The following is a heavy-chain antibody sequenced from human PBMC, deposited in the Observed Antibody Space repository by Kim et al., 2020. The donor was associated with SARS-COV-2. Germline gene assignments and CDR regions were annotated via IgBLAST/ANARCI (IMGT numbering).Heavy chain of an antibody. CDR1: GGSISSGGYY. Sequence: SETLSLTCTVSGGSISSGGYYWSWIRQHPGKGLEWIGYIYYSGSTYYNPSLKSRVTISVDTSKNQFSLKLSSVTAADTAVYYCAREPKRGGPFDYWGQGTLVTVSS. D-gene: IGHD3-16*01. CDR3: AREPKRGGPFDY. V-gene: IGHV4-31*03. CDR2: IYYSGST. J-gene: IGHJ4*02.